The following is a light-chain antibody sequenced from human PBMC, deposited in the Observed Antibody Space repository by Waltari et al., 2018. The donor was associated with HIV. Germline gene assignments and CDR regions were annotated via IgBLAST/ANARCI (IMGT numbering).Light chain of an antibody. CDR3: LQDGSFPLT. J-gene: IGKJ3*01. CDR2: AAS. Sequence: AIQMTQSPSSLSASVGDRVTITCRAIQGIGNDLGWYQQKSGRAPKVLIYAASNLQSGVPSRFSGSRSGTDFTLTISSLQPEDSATYYCLQDGSFPLTFGPGTKVDV. V-gene: IGKV1-6*01. CDR1: QGIGND.